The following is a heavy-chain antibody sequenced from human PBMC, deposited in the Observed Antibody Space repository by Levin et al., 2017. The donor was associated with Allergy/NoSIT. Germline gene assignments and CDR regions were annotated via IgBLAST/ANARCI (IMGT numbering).Heavy chain of an antibody. CDR2: IRSKANSYAT. CDR1: GFTFSGSA. V-gene: IGHV3-73*01. Sequence: PGGSLRLSCAASGFTFSGSAMHWVRQASGKGLEWVGRIRSKANSYATAYAASVKGRFTISRDDSKNTAYLQMNSLKTEDTAVYYCTREEWELLDYWGQGTLVTVSS. J-gene: IGHJ4*02. CDR3: TREEWELLDY. D-gene: IGHD1-26*01.